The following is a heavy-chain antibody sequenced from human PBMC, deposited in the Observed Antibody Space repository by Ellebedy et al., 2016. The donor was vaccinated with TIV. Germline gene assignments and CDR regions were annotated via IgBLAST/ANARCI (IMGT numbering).Heavy chain of an antibody. CDR1: GFTFSSYG. CDR2: ISHDESKT. D-gene: IGHD1-1*01. V-gene: IGHV3-30*18. Sequence: GESLKISXAASGFTFSSYGMPWVRQAPGKGLEWVAVISHDESKTFYANSVKGRFTISRDNFQSTVSLQMNSLRAEDTAVYYCAKAIYTNWNDLDFWGQGALVTVSS. J-gene: IGHJ4*02. CDR3: AKAIYTNWNDLDF.